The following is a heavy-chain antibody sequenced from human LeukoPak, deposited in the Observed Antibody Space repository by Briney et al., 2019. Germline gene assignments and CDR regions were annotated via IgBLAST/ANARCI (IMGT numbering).Heavy chain of an antibody. CDR3: ARWIYGSGSKRYFDS. D-gene: IGHD3-10*01. Sequence: GGSLRLSCAASGFTFSSYEMSWIRQAPGKGLEWLSYITTSGSTIYYADSVKGRFTVSRDNAKNSLYLQMNSLRAEDTAVYYCARWIYGSGSKRYFDSRGQGTLVTVS. J-gene: IGHJ4*02. CDR2: ITTSGSTI. V-gene: IGHV3-48*03. CDR1: GFTFSSYE.